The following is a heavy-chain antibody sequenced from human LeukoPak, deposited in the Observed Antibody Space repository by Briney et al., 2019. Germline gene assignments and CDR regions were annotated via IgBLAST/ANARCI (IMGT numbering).Heavy chain of an antibody. CDR1: GGSISSYY. J-gene: IGHJ4*02. CDR2: IYTSGST. D-gene: IGHD3-3*01. Sequence: SETLSLTCTVSGGSISSYYWSWIRQPAGKGLEWIGRIYTSGSTNYNPSLKSRVTMSVDTSKNQFSLKLSSVTAADTAVYYCARDRTIFGVVINYFDYWGQGTLVTVSS. CDR3: ARDRTIFGVVINYFDY. V-gene: IGHV4-4*07.